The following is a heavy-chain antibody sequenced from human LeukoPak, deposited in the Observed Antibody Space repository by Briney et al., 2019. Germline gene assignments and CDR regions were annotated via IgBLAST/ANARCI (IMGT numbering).Heavy chain of an antibody. CDR3: ARAGGGLLRYFDWLKH. V-gene: IGHV3-21*01. CDR2: ISLSGSYI. Sequence: GGSLRLSCSASGFTFNTYSFNWVRQAPGQGLEWVSSISLSGSYIFYADSVKGRFTVSRDNAKNSLYLQMSSLRAEDTAVYYCARAGGGLLRYFDWLKHWGQGTLVTVSS. J-gene: IGHJ5*02. CDR1: GFTFNTYS. D-gene: IGHD3-9*01.